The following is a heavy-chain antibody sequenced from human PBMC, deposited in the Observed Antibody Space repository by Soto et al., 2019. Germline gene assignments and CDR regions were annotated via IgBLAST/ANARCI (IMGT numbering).Heavy chain of an antibody. CDR1: GFTFSSYW. D-gene: IGHD2-2*01. J-gene: IGHJ4*02. Sequence: EVQLVESGGGLVQTGGSLRLSCAASGFTFSSYWMSWVRQAPGKGLEWVANIKQDGSEKYYVDSVKGRFTISRDNAKNSLYLQMNSLRAEDTAVYYCARARIVVVPAAFDYWGQGTLVTVSS. CDR3: ARARIVVVPAAFDY. V-gene: IGHV3-7*01. CDR2: IKQDGSEK.